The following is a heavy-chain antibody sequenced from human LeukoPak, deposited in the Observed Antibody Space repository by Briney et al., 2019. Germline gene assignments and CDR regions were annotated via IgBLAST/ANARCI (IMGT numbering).Heavy chain of an antibody. J-gene: IGHJ4*02. Sequence: SQTLSLTCAIFGDSVSSDTAAWNWIRQSPSRGLEWLGRAFYRSKWHNDYAVSVKSRITINPDTSKNQFSLQLNSVTPEDTAVYYCTRGASFNFDYWGQGTLVTVSS. CDR1: GDSVSSDTAA. CDR2: AFYRSKWHN. CDR3: TRGASFNFDY. D-gene: IGHD1-26*01. V-gene: IGHV6-1*01.